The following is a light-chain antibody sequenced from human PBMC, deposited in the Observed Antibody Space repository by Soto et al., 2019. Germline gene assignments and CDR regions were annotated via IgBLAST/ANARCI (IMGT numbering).Light chain of an antibody. Sequence: EIVLTQSPATLSFSPGERATLSCRASQSISKYLAWYQQRPDQAPRLLIYDASTRATGVPARFSGSWSGTDFTLTISSLEPEDFAVYYCQQRSNWRGTFGGGTKV. V-gene: IGKV3-11*01. CDR3: QQRSNWRGT. J-gene: IGKJ4*01. CDR2: DAS. CDR1: QSISKY.